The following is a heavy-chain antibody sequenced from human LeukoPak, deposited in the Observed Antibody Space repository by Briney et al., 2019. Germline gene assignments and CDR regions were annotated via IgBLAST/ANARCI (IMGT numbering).Heavy chain of an antibody. V-gene: IGHV1-8*01. D-gene: IGHD6-13*01. Sequence: ASVKVSCKASGYTFTSYDINWVRQATGQGLEWMGWMNPNSGSTGYAQKFQGRVTMTRNTSISTAYMELSSLRSEDTAVYYCARGLFGRKQQLVLIYWGQGTLVTVSS. J-gene: IGHJ4*02. CDR3: ARGLFGRKQQLVLIY. CDR1: GYTFTSYD. CDR2: MNPNSGST.